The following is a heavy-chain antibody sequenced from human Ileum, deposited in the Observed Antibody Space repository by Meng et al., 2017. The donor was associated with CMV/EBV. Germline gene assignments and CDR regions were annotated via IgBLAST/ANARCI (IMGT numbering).Heavy chain of an antibody. D-gene: IGHD3-3*01. CDR3: GRQYDF. Sequence: GSLVLSCVACGFSFSCYWVHWVRQVPGKGLVWVSRINSDGSTTTYADSVKGRFTISRDNAKNTLYLQMDSLTAEDTAVYYCGRQYDFWGQGTLVTVSS. J-gene: IGHJ4*02. CDR2: INSDGSTT. V-gene: IGHV3-74*01. CDR1: GFSFSCYW.